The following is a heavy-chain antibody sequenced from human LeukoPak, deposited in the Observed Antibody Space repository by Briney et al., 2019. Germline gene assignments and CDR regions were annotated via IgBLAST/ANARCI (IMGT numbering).Heavy chain of an antibody. D-gene: IGHD4-17*01. V-gene: IGHV3-53*01. J-gene: IGHJ3*02. CDR1: AITIRSYY. CDR2: IYSGGST. CDR3: ASPHDYGDLDAFDI. Sequence: GVSLSLSCGAFAITIRSYYRSWVRQAPGNGLEWISVIYSGGSTYYADSVKGRFTISRDNSKNTLYLQMNSLRAEDTAVYYCASPHDYGDLDAFDIWGQGTMVTVSS.